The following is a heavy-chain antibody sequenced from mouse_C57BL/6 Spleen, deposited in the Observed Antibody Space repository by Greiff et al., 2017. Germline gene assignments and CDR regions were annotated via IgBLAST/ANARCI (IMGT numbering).Heavy chain of an antibody. CDR3: AREKLSTMVTTGFAY. CDR1: GYTFTSYW. CDR2: IHPNSGST. Sequence: QVQLQQPGAELVKPGASVKLSCKASGYTFTSYWMHWVKQRPGQGLEWIGMIHPNSGSTNYNEKFKSKATLTVDKSSSTAYMQLSSLTSEDSAVYYCAREKLSTMVTTGFAYWGQGTLVTVSA. J-gene: IGHJ3*01. V-gene: IGHV1-64*01. D-gene: IGHD2-2*01.